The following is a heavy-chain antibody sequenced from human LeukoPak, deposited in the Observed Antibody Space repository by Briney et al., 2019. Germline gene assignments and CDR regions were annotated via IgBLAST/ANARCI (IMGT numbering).Heavy chain of an antibody. D-gene: IGHD3-22*01. J-gene: IGHJ4*02. CDR3: ARATHFLDTSASRYYFDY. CDR1: GGSISSYY. V-gene: IGHV4-4*07. CDR2: IYTSGST. Sequence: SETLSLTCTVSGGSISSYYWSWIRQPAGKGLEWIGRIYTSGSTNYNPSLKSRVTMSVDTSKNQFSLKLSSVTAADTAVYYCARATHFLDTSASRYYFDYWGRGALVTVSS.